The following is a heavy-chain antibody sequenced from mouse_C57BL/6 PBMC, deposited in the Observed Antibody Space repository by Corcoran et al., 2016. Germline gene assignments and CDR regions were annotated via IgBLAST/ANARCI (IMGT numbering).Heavy chain of an antibody. J-gene: IGHJ4*01. D-gene: IGHD4-1*01. CDR3: AKGPNWDYAMDY. CDR1: GYTFTDYY. CDR2: INPNNGGT. Sequence: EVQLQQSGPELVKPGASVKISCKASGYTFTDYYMNWVKQSHGKSLEWIGDINPNNGGTSYNQKFKGKATLTVDKSSSTAYMELRSLTSEDSAVYYCAKGPNWDYAMDYWGQGTSVTVSS. V-gene: IGHV1-26*01.